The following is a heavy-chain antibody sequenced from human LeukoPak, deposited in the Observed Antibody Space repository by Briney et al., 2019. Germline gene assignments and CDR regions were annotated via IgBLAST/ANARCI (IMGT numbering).Heavy chain of an antibody. Sequence: GGSLRLSCTVSGFTVSSNSMSWVRQAPGKGLEWVSFIYSGGNTHNSDSVKGRFTISRDNSKNTLYLQMNTLRAEDAAVYYCARRAGDYSHPYDYWGQGTLVTVSS. CDR2: IYSGGNT. D-gene: IGHD3-22*01. CDR3: ARRAGDYSHPYDY. CDR1: GFTVSSNS. V-gene: IGHV3-53*01. J-gene: IGHJ4*02.